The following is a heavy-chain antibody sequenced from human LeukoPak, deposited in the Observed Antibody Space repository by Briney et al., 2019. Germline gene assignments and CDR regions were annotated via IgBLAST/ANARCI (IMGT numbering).Heavy chain of an antibody. CDR1: GGTFSSYG. CDR2: IIPILGVA. D-gene: IGHD5-24*01. V-gene: IGHV1-69*04. J-gene: IGHJ4*02. Sequence: ASVKVSCKASGGTFSSYGISWVRQAPGQGLEWMGRIIPILGVAIYAQKFQGRVTITADKSTSTAYMELSSLTSEDTAVYYCARLEMATTVGFDYWGQGTLVTVSS. CDR3: ARLEMATTVGFDY.